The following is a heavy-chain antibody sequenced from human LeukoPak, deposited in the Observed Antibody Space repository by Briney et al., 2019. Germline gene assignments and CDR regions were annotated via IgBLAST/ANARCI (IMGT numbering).Heavy chain of an antibody. CDR3: AREGADKYYYYMDV. J-gene: IGHJ6*03. Sequence: PGGSLRLSCAASGFTFSSYWMSWVRQAPGKGLEWVANIKQDGSEKYYVDSVKGRFTISRDNAKNSLYLQMNSLRAEDTAVYYCAREGADKYYYYMDVWGKGTTVTISS. CDR2: IKQDGSEK. V-gene: IGHV3-7*01. CDR1: GFTFSSYW.